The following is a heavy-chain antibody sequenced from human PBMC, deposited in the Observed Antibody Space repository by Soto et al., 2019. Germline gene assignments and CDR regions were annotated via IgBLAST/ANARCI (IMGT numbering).Heavy chain of an antibody. CDR1: GGSVSSGSYY. V-gene: IGHV4-61*01. CDR2: IYYSGST. D-gene: IGHD3-22*01. Sequence: QVQLQESGPGLVKPSETLSLTCTVSGGSVSSGSYYWSWIRQPPGKGLERIGHIYYSGSTNYNTALKSRVTTSVDTSKNQYSLNLTSVTAADKAVYYCARFYDSAGFYFFDFWGQGTLVTVSS. CDR3: ARFYDSAGFYFFDF. J-gene: IGHJ4*02.